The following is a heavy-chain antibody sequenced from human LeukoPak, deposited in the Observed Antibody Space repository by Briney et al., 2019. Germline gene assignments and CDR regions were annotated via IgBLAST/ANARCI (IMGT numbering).Heavy chain of an antibody. J-gene: IGHJ5*02. D-gene: IGHD3-9*01. CDR3: ARAGAHYDILTGPQNWFDP. CDR2: INPNSGGT. CDR1: GYTFTGYY. Sequence: ASVKVSCKASGYTFTGYYMHWVRQAPGQGLEWMGWINPNSGGTNYAQKFQGRVTMTRDTSISTAYMELSRLRSDDTAVYYCARAGAHYDILTGPQNWFDPWGQGTLVTVSS. V-gene: IGHV1-2*02.